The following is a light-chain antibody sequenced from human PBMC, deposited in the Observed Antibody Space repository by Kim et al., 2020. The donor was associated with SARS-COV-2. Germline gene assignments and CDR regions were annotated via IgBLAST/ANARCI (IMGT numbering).Light chain of an antibody. CDR2: ASS. Sequence: DIQMTQSPSSLSASVGDTVTITCRASQKISSYLNWFQQKPGKAPNLLIYASSTLQSGVPSRFSGSGSGTDFTLTISSLQPGDFATYYCQQSYKTPYTFGQGTKLEI. V-gene: IGKV1-39*01. J-gene: IGKJ2*01. CDR1: QKISSY. CDR3: QQSYKTPYT.